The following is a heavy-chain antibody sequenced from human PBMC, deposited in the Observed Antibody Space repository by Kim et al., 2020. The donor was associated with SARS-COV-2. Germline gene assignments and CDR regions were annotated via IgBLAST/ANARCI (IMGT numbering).Heavy chain of an antibody. Sequence: SETLSLTCTVSGGSISSYYWSWIRQPPGKGLEWIGYIYYSGSTNYNPSLKSRVTISVDTSKNQFSLKLSSVTAADTAVYYCARHGEIYNNYDILTGYYYFDYWGQGTLVTVSS. V-gene: IGHV4-59*08. J-gene: IGHJ4*02. CDR2: IYYSGST. CDR1: GGSISSYY. CDR3: ARHGEIYNNYDILTGYYYFDY. D-gene: IGHD3-9*01.